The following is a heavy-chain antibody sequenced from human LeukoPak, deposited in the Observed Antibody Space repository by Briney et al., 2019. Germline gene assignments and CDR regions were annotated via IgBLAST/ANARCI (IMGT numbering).Heavy chain of an antibody. CDR3: ARIFGYYYYYLDV. CDR2: ISWNSGTI. V-gene: IGHV3-9*01. D-gene: IGHD3-3*01. CDR1: GFTFDDYA. J-gene: IGHJ6*03. Sequence: GGSLRLSCAASGFTFDDYAMHWVRQGPGKVLDRVSSISWNSGTIGYVDSVKGRFTISRDNAKNSLSLEMNSLRVEDTAVYYCARIFGYYYYYLDVWGKGTPVTISS.